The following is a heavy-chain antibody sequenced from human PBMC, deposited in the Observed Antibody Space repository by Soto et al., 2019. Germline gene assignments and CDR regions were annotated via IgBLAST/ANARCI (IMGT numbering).Heavy chain of an antibody. CDR1: GFTFSSYA. V-gene: IGHV3-30*04. Sequence: QVQLVESGGGVVQPGRSLRISCAASGFTFSSYAMQWVRQAPGKGLEWVAVTSYDGRNKYHADSVKDRFTISRDNSKKTSYMHMHSLRVEGSAVYYCARGVYSRGWDSGHLHGMDVWGQGTTVTVSS. CDR3: ARGVYSRGWDSGHLHGMDV. J-gene: IGHJ6*02. CDR2: TSYDGRNK. D-gene: IGHD6-19*01.